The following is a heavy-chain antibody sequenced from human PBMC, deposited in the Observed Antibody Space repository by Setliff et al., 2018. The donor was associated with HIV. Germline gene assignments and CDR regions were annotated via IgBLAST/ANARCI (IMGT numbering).Heavy chain of an antibody. J-gene: IGHJ4*02. CDR2: INPSRGSI. V-gene: IGHV1-46*01. D-gene: IGHD4-17*01. CDR3: ARDVIVYFDRGDSPAY. CDR1: GYTFTSYY. Sequence: SVKVSCKASGYTFTSYYIHWVRQARGHGLEWMGSINPSRGSITYAQRFQGRVTMTRDTSTTTVYMELSSLRPEDTAVYYCARDVIVYFDRGDSPAYWGQGTLVTVSS.